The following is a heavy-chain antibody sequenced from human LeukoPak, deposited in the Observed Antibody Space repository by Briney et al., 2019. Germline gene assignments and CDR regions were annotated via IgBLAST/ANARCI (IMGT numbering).Heavy chain of an antibody. CDR2: IYYSGST. Sequence: PSETLSLTCTVSGGSISSYYWNWIRQPPGKGLEWIGYIYYSGSTNYNPSLKSRVIISVDTSKNQFSLKLSSVTAADTAVYYCAREVGDRIVGATNYGRDAFDIWGQGTMVTVSS. CDR3: AREVGDRIVGATNYGRDAFDI. D-gene: IGHD1-26*01. V-gene: IGHV4-59*01. CDR1: GGSISSYY. J-gene: IGHJ3*02.